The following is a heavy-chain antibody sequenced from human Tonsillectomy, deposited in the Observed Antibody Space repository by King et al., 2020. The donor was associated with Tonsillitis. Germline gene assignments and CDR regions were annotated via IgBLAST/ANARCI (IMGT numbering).Heavy chain of an antibody. CDR1: GFTFSSYA. Sequence: VQLVESGGGVVQPGRSLRLSCAASGFTFSSYAMHWVRQAPGKGLEWVAVISYDGSNKYYADSVKGRFTISRDSSENTVFLQMNSLRAEDTALYYCARSMRDYGDTFDYWGQGTLVTVSS. J-gene: IGHJ4*02. CDR3: ARSMRDYGDTFDY. D-gene: IGHD4-17*01. CDR2: ISYDGSNK. V-gene: IGHV3-30*14.